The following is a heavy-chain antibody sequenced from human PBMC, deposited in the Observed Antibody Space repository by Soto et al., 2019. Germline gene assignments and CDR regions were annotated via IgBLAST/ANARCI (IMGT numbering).Heavy chain of an antibody. CDR3: ARDKITGPFDY. V-gene: IGHV4-4*02. Sequence: RQPPGKGLEWIGEIYHSGSTNYNPSLKSRVIISVDKSKNQFSLKLTSVTAADTAVYYCARDKITGPFDYWGQGTLVTVSS. D-gene: IGHD2-8*02. J-gene: IGHJ4*02. CDR2: IYHSGST.